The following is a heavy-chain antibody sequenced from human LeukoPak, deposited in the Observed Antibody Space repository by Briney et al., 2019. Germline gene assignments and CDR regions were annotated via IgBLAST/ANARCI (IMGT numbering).Heavy chain of an antibody. CDR3: ARGGQLRRSFDY. D-gene: IGHD1-26*01. Sequence: SETLSLTCTVSGGSISSYYWSWIRQPPGKGLEWIGHIYYSGSTNYNPSLKSRVTISVDTSKNQFSLKLSSVTAADTAVYYCARGGQLRRSFDYWGQGTLVTVSS. CDR2: IYYSGST. V-gene: IGHV4-59*01. CDR1: GGSISSYY. J-gene: IGHJ4*02.